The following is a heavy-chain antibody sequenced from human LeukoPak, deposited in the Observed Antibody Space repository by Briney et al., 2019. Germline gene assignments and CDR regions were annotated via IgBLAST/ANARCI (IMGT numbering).Heavy chain of an antibody. J-gene: IGHJ3*02. CDR1: GFTFSAYE. CDR3: ARSIVGAIDDAFDI. D-gene: IGHD1-26*01. V-gene: IGHV3-48*03. CDR2: ISSSGSTI. Sequence: GGSLRLSCAASGFTFSAYEMNWVRQAPGKGLEWVSYISSSGSTIYYADSVKGRFIISRDNAKNTLYLHMDSLRAEDTAVYYCARSIVGAIDDAFDIWGQGTMVTVSS.